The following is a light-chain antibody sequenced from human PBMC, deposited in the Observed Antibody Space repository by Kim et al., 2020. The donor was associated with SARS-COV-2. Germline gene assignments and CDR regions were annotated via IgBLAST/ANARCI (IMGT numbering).Light chain of an antibody. CDR3: QQRGNWPPALT. CDR2: DAA. J-gene: IGKJ4*01. V-gene: IGKV3-11*01. CDR1: HNVDIS. Sequence: PGERATLSCKASHNVDISLAWYQQTPGQAPRLLIYDAAIRAAGIPDRFSASGSGTDFTLTIASLAPEDFAVYYCQQRGNWPPALTFGGGTKLEI.